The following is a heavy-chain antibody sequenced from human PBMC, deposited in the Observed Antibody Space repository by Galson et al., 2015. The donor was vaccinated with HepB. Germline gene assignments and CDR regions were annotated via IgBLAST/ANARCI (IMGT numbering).Heavy chain of an antibody. D-gene: IGHD3-22*01. Sequence: ETLSLTCTVSGGSISSYYWGWIRQPAGKGLEWIGRIYTSGSTNYNPSLKSRVTMSVDTSKNQFSLKLSSVTAADTAVYYCARGTPYSSDYPFDYWGQGTLVTVSS. V-gene: IGHV4-4*07. CDR2: IYTSGST. CDR3: ARGTPYSSDYPFDY. J-gene: IGHJ4*02. CDR1: GGSISSYY.